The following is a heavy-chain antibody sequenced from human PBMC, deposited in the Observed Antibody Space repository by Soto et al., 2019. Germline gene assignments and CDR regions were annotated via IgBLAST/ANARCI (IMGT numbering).Heavy chain of an antibody. Sequence: QLRLRESGPGLVKPSETLSLTCTVSGGSITSSSYYWGWIRQPPGKGLEGIGSIYYCGSTYYNPSLKSRVTISVDTSKNQFSLKLSSVTAADTAVYYCATQEVGGSYVYTFDPWGQGTLVTVSS. J-gene: IGHJ5*02. CDR3: ATQEVGGSYVYTFDP. CDR2: IYYCGST. CDR1: GGSITSSSYY. D-gene: IGHD1-26*01. V-gene: IGHV4-39*01.